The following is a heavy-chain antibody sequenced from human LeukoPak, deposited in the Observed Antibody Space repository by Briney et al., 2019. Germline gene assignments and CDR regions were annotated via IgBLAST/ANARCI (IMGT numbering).Heavy chain of an antibody. Sequence: SETLSLTCTVSGDSISSSNYYWGWIRQPPGKDLEWIGSIFYSGSTYYTPSLKSRLTISVDTSKNQFSLKLSSVTAADTAAYYCVRGQLALFGWFDPWGQGTLVTVSS. CDR3: VRGQLALFGWFDP. V-gene: IGHV4-39*01. D-gene: IGHD6-13*01. J-gene: IGHJ5*02. CDR1: GDSISSSNYY. CDR2: IFYSGST.